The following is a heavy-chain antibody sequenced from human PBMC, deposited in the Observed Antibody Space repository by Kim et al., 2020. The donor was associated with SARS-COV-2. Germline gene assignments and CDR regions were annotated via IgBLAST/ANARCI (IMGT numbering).Heavy chain of an antibody. Sequence: GGSLRLSCAASGFTFDTSVMYWVRQAPGKGLEWVSAISSSGDETYYTDSVRGRFTISRDNSKNALYLQMNSLRLEDTAVYYCAKLAVRIERSGSDYWGQGTLVTVSS. CDR3: AKLAVRIERSGSDY. CDR2: ISSSGDET. J-gene: IGHJ4*02. CDR1: GFTFDTSV. V-gene: IGHV3-23*01. D-gene: IGHD1-1*01.